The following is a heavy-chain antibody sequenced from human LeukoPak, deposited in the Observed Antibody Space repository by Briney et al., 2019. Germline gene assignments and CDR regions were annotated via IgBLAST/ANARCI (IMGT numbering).Heavy chain of an antibody. Sequence: GGSLRLSCVASGFTFSSYAMSWVRQAPGKGLEWVSAISGSGGSTYYADSVKGRFTISRDNSKNTLYLQMNSLRAEDTAVYYCAKDLPWYSSGGKAFDIWGQGTMVTVSS. CDR3: AKDLPWYSSGGKAFDI. CDR1: GFTFSSYA. V-gene: IGHV3-23*01. CDR2: ISGSGGST. J-gene: IGHJ3*02. D-gene: IGHD6-19*01.